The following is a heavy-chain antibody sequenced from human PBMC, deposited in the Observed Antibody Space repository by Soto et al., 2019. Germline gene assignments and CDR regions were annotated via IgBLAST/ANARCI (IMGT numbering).Heavy chain of an antibody. V-gene: IGHV3-30*18. D-gene: IGHD5-12*01. CDR2: TSYDGSNT. J-gene: IGHJ6*02. CDR1: GFTFSLYG. CDR3: AKDSGYSGYDVYDYYYGMDV. Sequence: QLVESGGGVVQPGRSLRLSCAASGFTFSLYGMHWVRQAPGKGLEWVAVTSYDGSNTDYADSVKGRFNISRDNSKNTLYLPMSSLRAEDTAVYYCAKDSGYSGYDVYDYYYGMDVWGQGTRVTVSS.